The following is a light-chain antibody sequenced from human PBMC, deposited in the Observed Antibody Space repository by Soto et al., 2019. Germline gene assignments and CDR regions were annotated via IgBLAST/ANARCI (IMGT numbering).Light chain of an antibody. Sequence: QSVLTQPPSASGTPGQRVTISCSGSSSNIGSNYVYWYQQLPGTAPKLLIYRNNQRPSGVPDRFSGSKSGTSASLAISGLRSEDEADYYCAAWDDSLSGLFGTGTMLTVL. J-gene: IGLJ1*01. CDR3: AAWDDSLSGL. CDR1: SSNIGSNY. CDR2: RNN. V-gene: IGLV1-47*01.